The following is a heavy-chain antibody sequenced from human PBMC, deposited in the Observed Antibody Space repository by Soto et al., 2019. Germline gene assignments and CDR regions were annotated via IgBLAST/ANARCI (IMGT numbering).Heavy chain of an antibody. CDR2: MNPNSGNT. CDR3: AREVSYWFDP. Sequence: QVQRVQSGAEVKKPGASVKVSGKASGYTFTSYEINWVRQATGQGLEWMGWMNPNSGNTGYAQKFQGRVTMTRNTSISTAYMELGSLRSEDTAVYYCAREVSYWFDPWGQGTLVTVSS. J-gene: IGHJ5*02. D-gene: IGHD2-8*01. V-gene: IGHV1-8*01. CDR1: GYTFTSYE.